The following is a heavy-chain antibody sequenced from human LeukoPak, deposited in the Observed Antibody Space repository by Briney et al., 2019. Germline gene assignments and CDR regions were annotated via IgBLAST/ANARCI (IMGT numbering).Heavy chain of an antibody. CDR1: GFTFSGYY. CDR2: ITPNSGGT. V-gene: IGHV1-2*02. Sequence: VASVKVSCKASGFTFSGYYIHWVRQAPGQGLEWMGWITPNSGGTKYAQSFEGRVTITKDTSINTAYMELSGLRSDDTAVFYCARGFSSGWLGYWGRGNLVTVSS. J-gene: IGHJ4*02. CDR3: ARGFSSGWLGY. D-gene: IGHD6-19*01.